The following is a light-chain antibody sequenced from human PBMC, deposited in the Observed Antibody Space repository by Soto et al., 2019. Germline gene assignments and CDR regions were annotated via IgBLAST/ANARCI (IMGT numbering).Light chain of an antibody. CDR1: SSDVGDSNY. V-gene: IGLV2-11*01. J-gene: IGLJ1*01. Sequence: QSVLTQPRSVSGSPGQSVTVSCTGTSSDVGDSNYVSWYQQHPGKVPKLIIFDVNKRPSGVPARFSGSKSGKTASLTISGLQAEDEADYYCCSYGGTYTYVFGTGTKVTVL. CDR2: DVN. CDR3: CSYGGTYTYV.